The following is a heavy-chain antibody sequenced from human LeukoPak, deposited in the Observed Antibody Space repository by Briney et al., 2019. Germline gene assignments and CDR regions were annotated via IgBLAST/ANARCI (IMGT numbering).Heavy chain of an antibody. D-gene: IGHD3-3*01. J-gene: IGHJ6*03. Sequence: GGSLRLSCAASGFTFDDYGMSWVRQAPGKGLEWVSGINWNGGSTGYADSVKGRFTISRDNAKNSLYLPMNSLRAEDTALYYCARATIFGVVGYYYYMDVWGKGTTVTVSS. CDR2: INWNGGST. CDR1: GFTFDDYG. V-gene: IGHV3-20*04. CDR3: ARATIFGVVGYYYYMDV.